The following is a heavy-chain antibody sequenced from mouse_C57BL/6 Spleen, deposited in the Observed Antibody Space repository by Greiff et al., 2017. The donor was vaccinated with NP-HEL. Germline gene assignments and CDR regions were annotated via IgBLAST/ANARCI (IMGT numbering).Heavy chain of an antibody. CDR2: IDPEDGET. CDR3: ARDGDYYGPSFAY. D-gene: IGHD1-1*01. CDR1: GYAFSSYW. V-gene: IGHV14-2*01. Sequence: EVQLQQSGAELVKPGASVKISCKASGYAFSSYWMNWVKQRPGKGLEWIGRIDPEDGETKYAPKFQGKATITADTSSNTAYLQLSSLTSEDTAVYYCARDGDYYGPSFAYWGQGTLVTVSA. J-gene: IGHJ3*01.